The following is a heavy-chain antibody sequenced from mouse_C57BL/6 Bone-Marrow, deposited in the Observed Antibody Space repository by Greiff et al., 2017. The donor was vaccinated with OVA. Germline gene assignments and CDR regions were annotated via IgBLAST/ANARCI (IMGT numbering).Heavy chain of an antibody. J-gene: IGHJ1*03. CDR3: AKTGFITTVVATLDWYFDV. V-gene: IGHV2-4*01. D-gene: IGHD1-1*01. CDR2: IWSGGST. CDR1: GFSLTSYG. Sequence: VQVVESGPGLVQPSQSLSITCTVSGFSLTSYGVHWVRQPPGKGLEWLGVIWSGGSTDYNAAFISRLSTSKDNSKSQVFFKINILQAADTAMYYYAKTGFITTVVATLDWYFDVWGTGTTVTVSS.